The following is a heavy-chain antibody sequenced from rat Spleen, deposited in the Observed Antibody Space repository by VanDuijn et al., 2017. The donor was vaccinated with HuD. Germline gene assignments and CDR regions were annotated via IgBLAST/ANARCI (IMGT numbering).Heavy chain of an antibody. CDR2: ISPDGSTT. V-gene: IGHV5-58*01. CDR3: ATDYFGGYVLDA. D-gene: IGHD1-11*01. Sequence: EVQLVETGGGLVHPGESLKLSCVASGFTFSSNWLNWIRQAPGKGLEWVATISPDGSTTYYPDTVKVRFTISRDNAKSTLYLQMDSLRSEDTATYHCATDYFGGYVLDAWGQGTSVTVSS. CDR1: GFTFSSNW. J-gene: IGHJ4*01.